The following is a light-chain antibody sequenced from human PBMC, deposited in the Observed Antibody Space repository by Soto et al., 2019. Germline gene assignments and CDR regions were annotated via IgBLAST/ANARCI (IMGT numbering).Light chain of an antibody. Sequence: QPVLTQPPSVSGAPGQRVTISCTGSNSNIGAGCDVHWYQQLPGTAPKLLIYTNSNRPSGVPDRISGSKSATSASLAITGLQAEDEADYYCQSYDSSVNGWVFGGGTKLTVL. CDR1: NSNIGAGCD. CDR2: TNS. J-gene: IGLJ3*02. V-gene: IGLV1-40*01. CDR3: QSYDSSVNGWV.